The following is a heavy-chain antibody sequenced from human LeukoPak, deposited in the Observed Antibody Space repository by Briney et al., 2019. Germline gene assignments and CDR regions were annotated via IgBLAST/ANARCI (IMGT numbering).Heavy chain of an antibody. CDR1: GDSISSYY. D-gene: IGHD3-22*01. Sequence: SETLSLTCTVSGDSISSYYWSWIRQPPGKGLEWIGYIFYSGSTNYNPSLKSRVTISIDTSKNQFSLKLSSVTAADTAVYYCASAYYYDSSGYYDYWGQGTLVTVSS. V-gene: IGHV4-59*12. CDR2: IFYSGST. J-gene: IGHJ4*02. CDR3: ASAYYYDSSGYYDY.